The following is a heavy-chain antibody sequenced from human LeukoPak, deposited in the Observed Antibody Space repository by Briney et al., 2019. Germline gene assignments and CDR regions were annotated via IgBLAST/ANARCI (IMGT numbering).Heavy chain of an antibody. CDR3: AKSYYYGSSGYYYPLGDY. CDR1: GFTLSSYA. D-gene: IGHD3-22*01. CDR2: ISGSGGST. J-gene: IGHJ4*02. V-gene: IGHV3-23*01. Sequence: QTGGSLRLSCTASGFTLSSYAMSWVRQAPGKGLEWVSAISGSGGSTYYADSVKGRFTISRDNSKNTLYLQMNSLRAEDTAVYYCAKSYYYGSSGYYYPLGDYWGQGTLVTVSS.